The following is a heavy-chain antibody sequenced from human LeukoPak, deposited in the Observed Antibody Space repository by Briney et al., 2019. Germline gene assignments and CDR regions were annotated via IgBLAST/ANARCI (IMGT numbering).Heavy chain of an antibody. Sequence: GGSLRLSCAASGFTFSSYAMSWVRQAPGKGLAWGSAISVSGGSTYYADSVKGRFTISRDNSKNTLYLQMNSLRAEDTAVYYCAKDNYYDSSGYYYPTYFQHWGQGTLVTVSS. D-gene: IGHD3-22*01. V-gene: IGHV3-23*01. CDR2: ISVSGGST. J-gene: IGHJ1*01. CDR3: AKDNYYDSSGYYYPTYFQH. CDR1: GFTFSSYA.